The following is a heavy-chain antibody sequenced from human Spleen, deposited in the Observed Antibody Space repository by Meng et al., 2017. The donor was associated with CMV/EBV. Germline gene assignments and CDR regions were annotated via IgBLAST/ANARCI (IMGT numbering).Heavy chain of an antibody. CDR3: AKDWGY. Sequence: GESLKISCAASGFTFSSSAMSWVRQAPGKGLEWVSVIYSGGSSTYYADSVKGRFTISRDNSKNTLYLQMNSLRAEDTAVYYCAKDWGYWGQGTLVTVSS. CDR1: GFTFSSSA. D-gene: IGHD3-16*01. V-gene: IGHV3-23*03. J-gene: IGHJ4*02. CDR2: IYSGGSST.